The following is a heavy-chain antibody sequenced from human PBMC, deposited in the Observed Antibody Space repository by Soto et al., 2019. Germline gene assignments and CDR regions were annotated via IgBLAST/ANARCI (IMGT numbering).Heavy chain of an antibody. J-gene: IGHJ4*02. CDR2: IYYSGST. Sequence: PSETLSLTCTVSGGSISSGDYYWSWIRQPPGKGLEWIGYIYYSGSTCYNPSLKSRVTISVDTSKNQFSLKLSSVTAADTAVYYCARQEQLARIFDYWGQGTLVTVSS. CDR3: ARQEQLARIFDY. CDR1: GGSISSGDYY. D-gene: IGHD6-6*01. V-gene: IGHV4-30-4*01.